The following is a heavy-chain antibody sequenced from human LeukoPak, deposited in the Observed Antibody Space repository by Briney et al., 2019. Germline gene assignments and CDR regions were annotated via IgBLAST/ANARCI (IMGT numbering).Heavy chain of an antibody. CDR3: ARGRGRLRFLEWLSQYYFDY. Sequence: ASVKVSCKASGYTFTGYYMHWVRQAPGQGLEWMGWINPNSGGTNYAQKFQGRVTMTRDTSISTAYMELSSLRSEDTAVYYCARGRGRLRFLEWLSQYYFDYWGQGTLVTVSS. CDR2: INPNSGGT. J-gene: IGHJ4*02. D-gene: IGHD3-3*01. V-gene: IGHV1-2*02. CDR1: GYTFTGYY.